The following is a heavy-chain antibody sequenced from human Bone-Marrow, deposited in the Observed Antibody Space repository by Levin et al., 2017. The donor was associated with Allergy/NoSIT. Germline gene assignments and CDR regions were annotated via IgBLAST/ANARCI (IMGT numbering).Heavy chain of an antibody. V-gene: IGHV3-30*04. J-gene: IGHJ6*02. CDR3: ARARWELPTAGYYYGMDG. CDR1: GFTFSSYA. Sequence: GGSLRLSCAASGFTFSSYAMHWVRQAPGKGLEWVAVISYDGSNKYYADSVKGRFTISRDNSKNTLYLQMNSLRAEDTAVYYCARARWELPTAGYYYGMDGWGQGTTVTVSS. D-gene: IGHD1-26*01. CDR2: ISYDGSNK.